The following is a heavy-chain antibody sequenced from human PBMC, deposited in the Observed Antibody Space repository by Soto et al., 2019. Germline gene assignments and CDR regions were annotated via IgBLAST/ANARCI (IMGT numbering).Heavy chain of an antibody. CDR1: GYSFTSYW. CDR2: IDPSDSYT. V-gene: IGHV5-10-1*01. CDR3: XXXXXXXXXXXGMDV. J-gene: IGHJ6*02. Sequence: EVQLVQSGAEVKKPGESLRISCKGSGYSFTSYWISWXXXXXXXXXXXMGRIDPSDSYTNYGPSFQGHVTISAEKSXXXXXXXXXXXXXXXXXXXXXXXXXXXXXXXXGMDVWGQGTTVTVSS.